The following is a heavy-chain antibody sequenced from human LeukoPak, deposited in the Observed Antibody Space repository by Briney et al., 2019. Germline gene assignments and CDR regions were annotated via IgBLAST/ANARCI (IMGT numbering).Heavy chain of an antibody. CDR2: IWYDGSNK. D-gene: IGHD5-24*01. CDR1: GFTFTSYW. J-gene: IGHJ4*02. CDR3: ARDGPRDGYNTWYFDY. V-gene: IGHV3-33*08. Sequence: HAGGSLRLSCAASGFTFTSYWMHWVRQAPGKGLEWVAVIWYDGSNKYYADSVKGRFTISRDNSKNTLYLQMNSLRAEDTAVYYCARDGPRDGYNTWYFDYWGQGTLVTVSS.